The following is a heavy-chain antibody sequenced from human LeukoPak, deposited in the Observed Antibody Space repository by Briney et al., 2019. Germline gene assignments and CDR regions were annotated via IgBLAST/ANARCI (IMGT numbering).Heavy chain of an antibody. CDR2: ISSSGSTI. CDR3: ARALKRGYYYYYGMDV. V-gene: IGHV3-48*03. J-gene: IGHJ6*02. CDR1: GFTFSSYE. D-gene: IGHD2-15*01. Sequence: PGGFLRLSCAASGFTFSSYEMNWVRQAPGKGLEWVSYISSSGSTIYYADSVKGRFTISRDNAKNSLYLQMNSLRAEDTAVYYCARALKRGYYYYYGMDVWGQGTTVTVSS.